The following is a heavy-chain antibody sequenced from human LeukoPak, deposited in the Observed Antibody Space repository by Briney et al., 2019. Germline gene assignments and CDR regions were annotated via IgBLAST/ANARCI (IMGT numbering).Heavy chain of an antibody. CDR3: ARDGGKYSGYNYYVVDYFDY. CDR2: ISSSSSYI. CDR1: GFTFSSYS. D-gene: IGHD5-12*01. Sequence: GSLRLSCAAAGFTFSSYSMKWVRQAPGKGLEWVSSISSSSSYIYYADSVKGRFTISRDNAKNYLYLQMNSLRAEDTALYYCARDGGKYSGYNYYVVDYFDYWGQGTLVTVSS. V-gene: IGHV3-21*04. J-gene: IGHJ4*02.